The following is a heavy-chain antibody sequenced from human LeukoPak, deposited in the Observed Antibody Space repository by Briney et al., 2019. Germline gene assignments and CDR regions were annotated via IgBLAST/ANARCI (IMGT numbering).Heavy chain of an antibody. Sequence: GGPLRLSCEGSGFRFSEYCMRWLRQAPGKGLEWVASVKQGGREKYYVDSVKGRFDNSRDDAKNSLYLQMNALRSDDTAFYYCASYYGINWVIGYWGQGTLVTVSS. J-gene: IGHJ4*01. CDR3: ASYYGINWVIGY. V-gene: IGHV3-7*01. D-gene: IGHD4-17*01. CDR2: VKQGGREK. CDR1: GFRFSEYC.